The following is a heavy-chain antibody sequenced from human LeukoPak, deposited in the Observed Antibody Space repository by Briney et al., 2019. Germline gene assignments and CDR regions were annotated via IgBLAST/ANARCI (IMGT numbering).Heavy chain of an antibody. J-gene: IGHJ4*02. CDR1: GGSISSYY. D-gene: IGHD3-10*01. CDR2: IYYSGST. CDR3: ARRISSGSHFDY. Sequence: SEALSLTCTVSGGSISSYYWSWIRQPPGKGLEWIGYIYYSGSTNYNPSLKSRVTISVDTSKNQFSLKLSSVTAADTAVYYCARRISSGSHFDYWGQGTLVTVSS. V-gene: IGHV4-59*08.